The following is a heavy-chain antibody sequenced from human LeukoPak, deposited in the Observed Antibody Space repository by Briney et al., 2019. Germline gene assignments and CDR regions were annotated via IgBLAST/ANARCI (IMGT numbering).Heavy chain of an antibody. J-gene: IGHJ3*02. D-gene: IGHD3-22*01. Sequence: SETLSLTCTVSGGSISSYYWSWIRQPPGKGLEWIGYIYYSGSTNYNPSLKSRVTISVDTSKNRFSLKLSSVTAADTAVYYCARRIVVVTDDAFDIWGQGTMVTVSS. CDR2: IYYSGST. V-gene: IGHV4-59*01. CDR1: GGSISSYY. CDR3: ARRIVVVTDDAFDI.